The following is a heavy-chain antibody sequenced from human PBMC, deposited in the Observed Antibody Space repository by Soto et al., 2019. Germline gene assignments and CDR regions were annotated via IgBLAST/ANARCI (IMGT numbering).Heavy chain of an antibody. Sequence: KPSETLSLTCAVYGGSFSGYNWSWIRQPPGKGLEWIGEINHSGSTNYNPSLKSRVTISVDTSKNQFSLKLSSVTAADTAVYYCARGNGSGSQYYYYYGMDVWGQGTTVTRSS. V-gene: IGHV4-34*01. CDR1: GGSFSGYN. D-gene: IGHD3-10*01. CDR3: ARGNGSGSQYYYYYGMDV. CDR2: INHSGST. J-gene: IGHJ6*02.